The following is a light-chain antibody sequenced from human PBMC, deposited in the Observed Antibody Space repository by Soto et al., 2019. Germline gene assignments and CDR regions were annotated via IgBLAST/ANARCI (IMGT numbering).Light chain of an antibody. CDR3: QTWGTGFQV. Sequence: QPVLTQSPSASASLGASVKLTCTRSSGHSSYAIAWHQMQPGTGPRYLLDLNNDGSHTKGDGIPDRFSGSSSGAERYLIISSLQSEDEADYYCQTWGTGFQVFGGGTKVTVL. CDR2: LNNDGSH. J-gene: IGLJ2*01. V-gene: IGLV4-69*01. CDR1: SGHSSYA.